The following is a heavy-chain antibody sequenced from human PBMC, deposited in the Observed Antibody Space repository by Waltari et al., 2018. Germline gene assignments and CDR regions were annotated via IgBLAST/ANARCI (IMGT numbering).Heavy chain of an antibody. Sequence: QVQLVQSGAEVKKPGASVKVSCKASGYTFTRYGISWVRQAPGQGLEWMGWISAYNGNTNYAQKLQGRVTMTTDTSTSTAYMELRSLRSDDTAVYYCARSEGGLLWFGELLSPFDYWGQGTLVTVSS. CDR1: GYTFTRYG. CDR3: ARSEGGLLWFGELLSPFDY. J-gene: IGHJ4*02. CDR2: ISAYNGNT. V-gene: IGHV1-18*01. D-gene: IGHD3-10*01.